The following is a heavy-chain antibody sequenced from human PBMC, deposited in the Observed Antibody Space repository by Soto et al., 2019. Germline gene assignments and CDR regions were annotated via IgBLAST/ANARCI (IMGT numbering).Heavy chain of an antibody. V-gene: IGHV1-69*01. D-gene: IGHD2-8*02. CDR2: IIPILTTP. J-gene: IGHJ6*02. CDR3: ATSVGIAPTGEDGMDV. Sequence: QVQLVQSGAEVKKPGSSVKVSCKASGGTFSIYGFSWVRQAPGQGPEWIGGIIPILTTPNYAQKFQGRVTMVADESATTVYMELSSLKFEDTAVYYCATSVGIAPTGEDGMDVWGQGTSVTVSS. CDR1: GGTFSIYG.